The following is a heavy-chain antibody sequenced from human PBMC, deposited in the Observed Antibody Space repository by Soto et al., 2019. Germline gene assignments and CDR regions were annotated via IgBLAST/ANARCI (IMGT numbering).Heavy chain of an antibody. CDR2: IKSKTDGGTT. V-gene: IGHV3-15*07. J-gene: IGHJ4*02. CDR1: GFTFSNAW. CDR3: TTDPWFGELLIDY. Sequence: GGSLRLSCAASGFTFSNAWMNWVRQAPGKGLEWVGRIKSKTDGGTTDYAAPVKGRFTISRDDSKNTLYLQMNSLKTEDTAVYYCTTDPWFGELLIDYWGQGTLVTVSS. D-gene: IGHD3-10*01.